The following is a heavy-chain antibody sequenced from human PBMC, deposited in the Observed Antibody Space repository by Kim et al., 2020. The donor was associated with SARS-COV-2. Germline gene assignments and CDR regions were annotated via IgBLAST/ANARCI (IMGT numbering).Heavy chain of an antibody. J-gene: IGHJ4*02. V-gene: IGHV3-7*04. CDR3: ARVYGDYDYYFDY. D-gene: IGHD4-17*01. Sequence: GDTEKGRFTISRDNAKPSLYLQMNSLRAEDTAVYYCARVYGDYDYYFDYWGQGTLVTVSS.